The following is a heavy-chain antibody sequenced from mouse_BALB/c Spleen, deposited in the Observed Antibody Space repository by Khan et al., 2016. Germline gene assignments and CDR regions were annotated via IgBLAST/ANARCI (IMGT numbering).Heavy chain of an antibody. CDR1: GYTFTSYW. D-gene: IGHD2-1*01. CDR2: IYPSTGYT. CDR3: ARSTMDY. J-gene: IGHJ2*01. Sequence: QVQLQQSGAELAKPGASVKMSCKASGYTFTSYWMHWVKQRPGQGLEWIGYIYPSTGYTEYNQKFKDKATLTADKSSSTAYMQLSSLTSEDSAVXYCARSTMDYWGQGTTLTVSS. V-gene: IGHV1-7*01.